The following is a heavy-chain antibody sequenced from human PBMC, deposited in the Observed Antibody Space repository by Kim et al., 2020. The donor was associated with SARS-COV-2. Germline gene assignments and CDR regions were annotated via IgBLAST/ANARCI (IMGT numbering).Heavy chain of an antibody. CDR1: GYTFTGYY. CDR2: INPNSGGT. Sequence: ASVKVSCKASGYTFTGYYMHWVRQAPGQGLEWMGWINPNSGGTNYAQKFQGRVTMTRDTSISTAYMELSRLRSDDTAVYYCARVRTSSSSGRDYYGMDVWGQGTTVTVSS. D-gene: IGHD6-6*01. V-gene: IGHV1-2*02. CDR3: ARVRTSSSSGRDYYGMDV. J-gene: IGHJ6*02.